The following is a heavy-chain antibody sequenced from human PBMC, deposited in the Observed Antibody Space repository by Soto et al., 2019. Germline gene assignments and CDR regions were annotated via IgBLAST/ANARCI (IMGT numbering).Heavy chain of an antibody. CDR3: AKVILTGPRHLNDYFDY. J-gene: IGHJ4*02. Sequence: GGSLRLSCAASGFTFSSYAMSWVRQAPGKGLEWVSAISGSGGSTYYADSVKGRFTISRDNSKNTLYLQMNSLRAEDTAVYYCAKVILTGPRHLNDYFDYWGQGTLVTVSS. D-gene: IGHD3-9*01. CDR1: GFTFSSYA. CDR2: ISGSGGST. V-gene: IGHV3-23*01.